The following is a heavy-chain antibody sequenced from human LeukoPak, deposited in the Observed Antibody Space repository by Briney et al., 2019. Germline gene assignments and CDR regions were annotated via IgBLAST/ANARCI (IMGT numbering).Heavy chain of an antibody. CDR1: GFTFSSYE. D-gene: IGHD6-19*01. J-gene: IGHJ4*02. Sequence: GGSLRLSCAASGFTFSSYEMNWVRQALGKGLEWVSYISSSGSPIYYADSVKGRFTISRDNTKNSLFLQMNSLRAEDTAVYYCARLSSGWSRTDYWGQGTLVTVSS. CDR3: ARLSSGWSRTDY. V-gene: IGHV3-48*03. CDR2: ISSSGSPI.